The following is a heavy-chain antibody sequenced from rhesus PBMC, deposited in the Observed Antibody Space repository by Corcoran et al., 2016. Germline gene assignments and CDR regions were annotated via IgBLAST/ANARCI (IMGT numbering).Heavy chain of an antibody. V-gene: IGHV4S10*01. D-gene: IGHD5-12*01. Sequence: QVQLQESGPGVVKPSETLSLTCAVSGGYISDSYRWSWIREPAGKGLEWIGYIYGNPTSTHYNPSLNSRFPISKDPSNNQFSLKLRSFTSADTAVSYCARVIRLQLQFNVWGPGVLVSVSS. CDR2: IYGNPTST. CDR1: GGYISDSYR. CDR3: ARVIRLQLQFNV. J-gene: IGHJ5-1*01.